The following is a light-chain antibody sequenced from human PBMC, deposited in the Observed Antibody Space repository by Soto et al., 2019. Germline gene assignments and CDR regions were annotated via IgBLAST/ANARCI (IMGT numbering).Light chain of an antibody. V-gene: IGLV1-47*01. CDR3: AAWDDSLSGPVV. Sequence: QSVLTQPPSASGTPGQRVTISCSGSSSNIGSNYVYWYQQLPGTAPKLLIYRNNQRPSGVPDRFSGSKPGTSASLAISGLRSEDEADYYCAAWDDSLSGPVVFGGGTKLTVL. CDR1: SSNIGSNY. CDR2: RNN. J-gene: IGLJ2*01.